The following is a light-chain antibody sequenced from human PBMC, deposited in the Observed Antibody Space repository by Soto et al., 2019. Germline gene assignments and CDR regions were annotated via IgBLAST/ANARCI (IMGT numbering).Light chain of an antibody. V-gene: IGLV2-14*01. CDR1: SSDIGHYNY. CDR3: SSYTRSNTVV. CDR2: EVS. Sequence: QSALTQPASVSGSPGQSITISCTGTSSDIGHYNYVSWYQQHPGEAPKLMIYEVSNRPSGVSNRFSGSKSGNTASLTISGLQAEDEADYYCSSYTRSNTVVFGGGTQFTVL. J-gene: IGLJ3*02.